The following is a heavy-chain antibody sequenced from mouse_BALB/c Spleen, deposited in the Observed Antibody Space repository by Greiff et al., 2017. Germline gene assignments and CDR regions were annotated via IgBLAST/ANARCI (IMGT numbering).Heavy chain of an antibody. D-gene: IGHD1-2*01. V-gene: IGHV5-12-1*01. CDR3: ARHMLITTAMSYAMDY. CDR1: GFAFSSYD. J-gene: IGHJ4*01. CDR2: ISSGGGST. Sequence: EVKVVESGGGLVKPGGSLKLSCAASGFAFSSYDMSWVRQTPEKRLEWVAYISSGGGSTYYPDTVKGRFTISRDNAKNTLYLQMSSLKSEDTAMYYCARHMLITTAMSYAMDYWGQGTSVTVSS.